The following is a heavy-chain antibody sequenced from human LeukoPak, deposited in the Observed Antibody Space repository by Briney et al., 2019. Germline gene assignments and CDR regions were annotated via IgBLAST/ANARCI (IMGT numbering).Heavy chain of an antibody. D-gene: IGHD6-19*01. CDR3: AKESSTAPDNWFDP. CDR2: FSGSGGGT. Sequence: GGSLRLSCAASGFTFSSYAMTWVRQAPGKGLEWVSTFSGSGGGTFYVDSVKGRFTISRDNAKNTLYLQMNSLRAEDTAVYYCAKESSTAPDNWFDPWGQGTLVTVSS. CDR1: GFTFSSYA. V-gene: IGHV3-23*01. J-gene: IGHJ5*02.